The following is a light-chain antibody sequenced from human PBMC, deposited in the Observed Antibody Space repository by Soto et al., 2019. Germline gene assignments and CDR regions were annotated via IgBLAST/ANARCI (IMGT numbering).Light chain of an antibody. CDR3: QQYGTSPIT. CDR1: QSVSNNY. CDR2: GAS. J-gene: IGKJ5*01. Sequence: EIVWTQSPVNLSVPPPERATLSCGASQSVSNNYLAWYQQKPGQAPRLLIYGASNRATGIPDRFSGSGSGTDFTLTISSLEPEDFAVYYCQQYGTSPITFGQGTLLEI. V-gene: IGKV3-20*01.